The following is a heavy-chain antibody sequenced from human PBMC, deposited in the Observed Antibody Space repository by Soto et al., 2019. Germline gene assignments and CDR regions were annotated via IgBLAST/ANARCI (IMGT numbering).Heavy chain of an antibody. CDR1: GGSISSGDYY. CDR2: IYYSGST. V-gene: IGHV4-30-4*01. CDR3: ARVWYSGRRMDY. D-gene: IGHD6-13*01. J-gene: IGHJ4*02. Sequence: QVQLQESGPGLVKPSQTLSLTCTVSGGSISSGDYYWSWIRQPPGKGLEWIGYIYYSGSTYYNPSLKGRVTISGDTSKNQFSLKLSSVTAADTAVYHCARVWYSGRRMDYWGQGTLVTVSS.